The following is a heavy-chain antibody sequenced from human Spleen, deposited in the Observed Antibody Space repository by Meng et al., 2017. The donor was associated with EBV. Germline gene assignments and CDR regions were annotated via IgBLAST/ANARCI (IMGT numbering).Heavy chain of an antibody. J-gene: IGHJ4*02. CDR1: GGRFKHLP. Sequence: QGQVVRSGAQVTKPGSSVKVPCKASGGRFKHLPIRWVRQAPGQGLEWMGWINTNTGIPTYAQDFTGRFVFSVDTSVTTAHLQINNLKPDDTAVYYCAAGNYFWGQGTLVTVSS. CDR2: INTNTGIP. D-gene: IGHD1-1*01. CDR3: AAGNYF. V-gene: IGHV7-4-1*02.